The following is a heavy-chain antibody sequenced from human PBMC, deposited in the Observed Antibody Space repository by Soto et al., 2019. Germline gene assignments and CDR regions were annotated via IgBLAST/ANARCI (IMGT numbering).Heavy chain of an antibody. CDR2: ISAYNGNT. CDR1: GYTFTSYG. J-gene: IGHJ3*02. V-gene: IGHV1-18*04. Sequence: QVQLVQSGAEVKKPGASVKVSCKASGYTFTSYGISWVRQAPGQGLEWMGWISAYNGNTNYAQKLQGRVTMTTDTSTSTAYMERRSRRFDDTAVYYCARSVYGSSTSCYTGAFDIWGQGTMVTVSS. D-gene: IGHD2-2*02. CDR3: ARSVYGSSTSCYTGAFDI.